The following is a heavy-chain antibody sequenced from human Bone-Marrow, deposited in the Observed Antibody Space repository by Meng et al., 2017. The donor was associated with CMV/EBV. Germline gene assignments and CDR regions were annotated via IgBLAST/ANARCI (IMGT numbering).Heavy chain of an antibody. CDR2: INHGGST. D-gene: IGHD3-3*01. Sequence: SETLSLTCAVYGGSFSGYNWSWIRQSPGKGLEWIGEINHGGSTNYNPSLKSRFTISVETSKNQFSLKLSSVTAADTAVYYCVRDGGLRFFPLRGYGMDVWGQGTTVTVSS. CDR1: GGSFSGYN. V-gene: IGHV4-34*01. CDR3: VRDGGLRFFPLRGYGMDV. J-gene: IGHJ6*02.